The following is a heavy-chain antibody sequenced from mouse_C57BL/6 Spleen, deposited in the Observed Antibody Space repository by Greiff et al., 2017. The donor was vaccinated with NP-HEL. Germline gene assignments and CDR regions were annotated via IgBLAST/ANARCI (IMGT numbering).Heavy chain of an antibody. Sequence: VQLKESGPELVKPGASVKISCKASGYSFTGYYMNWVKQSPEKSLEWIGEINPSTGGTTYNQKFKAKATLTVDKSSSTAYMQLKSLTSEDSAVYYCARRRVNYAMDYWGQGTSVTVSS. CDR2: INPSTGGT. V-gene: IGHV1-42*01. D-gene: IGHD2-13*01. J-gene: IGHJ4*01. CDR3: ARRRVNYAMDY. CDR1: GYSFTGYY.